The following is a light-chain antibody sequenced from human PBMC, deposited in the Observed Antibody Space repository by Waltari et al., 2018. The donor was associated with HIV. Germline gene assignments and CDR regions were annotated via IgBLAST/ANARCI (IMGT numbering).Light chain of an antibody. V-gene: IGLV2-14*01. CDR2: EVN. CDR1: SSDVGAYNY. Sequence: QSALTQPASVSGSPGQSITISCTGTSSDVGAYNYVSWYQQHPGKVPKLMIYEVNNRPPGVSDRFSGSKSGNTASLTISGLQAEDEADYYCSSYTSNRTQVFGTGTKVTVL. J-gene: IGLJ1*01. CDR3: SSYTSNRTQV.